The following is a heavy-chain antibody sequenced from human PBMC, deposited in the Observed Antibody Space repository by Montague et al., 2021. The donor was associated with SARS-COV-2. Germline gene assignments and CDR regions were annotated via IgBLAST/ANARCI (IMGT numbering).Heavy chain of an antibody. CDR2: VSHKGRT. V-gene: IGHV4-59*01. CDR3: VRDTQYYDDNAWDDWFGP. Sequence: SETRSLTCTVSGGSIYSYYWSWVRQPPGKGLEWIGHVSHKGRTNYNPSLKSRVTISVDTSNNYFSLRLSSVTAADTAVYYCVRDTQYYDDNAWDDWFGPWGQGTLVTVSS. D-gene: IGHD3-16*01. CDR1: GGSIYSYY. J-gene: IGHJ5*02.